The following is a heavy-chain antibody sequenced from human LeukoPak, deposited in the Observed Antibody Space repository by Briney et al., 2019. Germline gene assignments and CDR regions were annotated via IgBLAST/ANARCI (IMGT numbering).Heavy chain of an antibody. CDR2: INHDGSPR. V-gene: IGHV3-74*01. J-gene: IGHJ4*02. Sequence: GGSLRLSCAASGFALTNYGMNWVRQAPGKGLVWVSRINHDGSPRNYADSVQGRFTVSRDIAKNTLYLHMNSLGADDTATYYCARDVFSLGDSWGQGTLVTVSS. CDR1: GFALTNYG. CDR3: ARDVFSLGDS. D-gene: IGHD5/OR15-5a*01.